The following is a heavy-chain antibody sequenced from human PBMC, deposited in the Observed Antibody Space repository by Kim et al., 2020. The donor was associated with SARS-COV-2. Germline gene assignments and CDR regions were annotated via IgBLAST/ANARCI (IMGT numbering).Heavy chain of an antibody. J-gene: IGHJ6*03. V-gene: IGHV4-59*01. CDR1: GGSISSYY. CDR3: ARGGRPTRYNWDYPYYYYYYMDV. Sequence: SETLSLTCTVSGGSISSYYWSWIRQPPGKGLEWIGYIYYSGSTNYNPSLKSRVTISVDTSKNQFSLKLSSVTAADTAVYYCARGGRPTRYNWDYPYYYYYYMDVWGKGTTVTVSS. CDR2: IYYSGST. D-gene: IGHD1-7*01.